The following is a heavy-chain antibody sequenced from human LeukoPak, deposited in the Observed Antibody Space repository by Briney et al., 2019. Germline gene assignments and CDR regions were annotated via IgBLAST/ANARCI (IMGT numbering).Heavy chain of an antibody. J-gene: IGHJ1*01. CDR1: GYTFTGYY. D-gene: IGHD2-2*02. V-gene: IGHV1-2*02. CDR3: VRGTGYCSSTSCYNSGEYFQH. Sequence: ASVKVCCKASGYTFTGYYIHWVRQAPGQGLEWMAWINVNSGGTNSAQNFQGRVTMTRDTSISTAYMEVSRLRSDDTAVYYCVRGTGYCSSTSCYNSGEYFQHWGQGTLVTVSS. CDR2: INVNSGGT.